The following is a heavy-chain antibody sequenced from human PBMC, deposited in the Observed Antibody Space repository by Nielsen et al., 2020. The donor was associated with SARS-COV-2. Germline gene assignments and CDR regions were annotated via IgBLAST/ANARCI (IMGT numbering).Heavy chain of an antibody. CDR3: ARGLHDYGANFVY. CDR1: GYIFTNFY. V-gene: IGHV1-46*01. CDR2: INPSTGYT. D-gene: IGHD4/OR15-4a*01. Sequence: ASVKVSCKASGYIFTNFYVHWVRQAPGQGLEWMAMINPSTGYTNYEQKFQGRVTVTSDTSTSTLYMDLSGLKSEDTAVYFCARGLHDYGANFVYWGRGTLVTVSS. J-gene: IGHJ4*01.